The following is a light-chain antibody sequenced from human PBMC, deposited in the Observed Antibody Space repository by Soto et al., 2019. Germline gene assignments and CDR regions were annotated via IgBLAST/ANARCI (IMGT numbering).Light chain of an antibody. Sequence: DIPMTQSPSSLSASVGDRVTITCRASQSISSYLNWYQQKPGKAPKLLIYAASSLQSGVPSRFTGSGSGTDFTLTISSLQPEDFATYYCQQSYSTLVYTFGQGTQLEIK. J-gene: IGKJ2*01. CDR3: QQSYSTLVYT. V-gene: IGKV1-39*01. CDR2: AAS. CDR1: QSISSY.